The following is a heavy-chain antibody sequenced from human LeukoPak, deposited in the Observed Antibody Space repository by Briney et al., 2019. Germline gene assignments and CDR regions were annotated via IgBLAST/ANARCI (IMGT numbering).Heavy chain of an antibody. J-gene: IGHJ4*02. D-gene: IGHD3-3*01. V-gene: IGHV4-34*01. Sequence: SETLSLTCAVYGGSFSGYYWSWIRQPPGKGLEWIGEINHSGSTNYNPSLKSRVTISVDTSENQFSLKLSSVTAADTAVYYCATRFYTAPALFDYWGQGTLVTVSS. CDR1: GGSFSGYY. CDR3: ATRFYTAPALFDY. CDR2: INHSGST.